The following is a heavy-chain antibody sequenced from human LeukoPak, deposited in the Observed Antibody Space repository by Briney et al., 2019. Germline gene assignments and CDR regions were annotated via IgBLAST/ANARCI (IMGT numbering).Heavy chain of an antibody. D-gene: IGHD3-22*01. Sequence: GGSLRLSCAASGFTFSSYAMSWVRQAPGKGLEWVSAISGSGGSTYYADSVKGRFTISRDNSKNTLYLQMNSLRAEDTAVYYCAKGYYYDSSGCIQPLTSDAFDIWGQGTMVTVSS. CDR1: GFTFSSYA. CDR3: AKGYYYDSSGCIQPLTSDAFDI. CDR2: ISGSGGST. V-gene: IGHV3-23*01. J-gene: IGHJ3*02.